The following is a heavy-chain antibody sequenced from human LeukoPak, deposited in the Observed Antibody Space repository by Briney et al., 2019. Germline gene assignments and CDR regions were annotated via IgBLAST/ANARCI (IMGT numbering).Heavy chain of an antibody. D-gene: IGHD4-17*01. J-gene: IGHJ3*02. CDR2: ISRDSSTI. V-gene: IGHV3-48*02. CDR3: ARGLTTVTTWAFDI. CDR1: GFTFSTYS. Sequence: PGGSLRLSCVDSGFTFSTYSINWVPQSPGKGLEWVSYISRDSSTIYYAHSVRGRFTISRDNAENSLYLQMNSLRDEDTAVYYCARGLTTVTTWAFDIWGRGTMVTVSS.